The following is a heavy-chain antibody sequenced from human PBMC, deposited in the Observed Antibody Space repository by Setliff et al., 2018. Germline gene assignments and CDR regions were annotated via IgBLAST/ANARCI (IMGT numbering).Heavy chain of an antibody. Sequence: SCAASGYIFSSYWMHWVRQVPGKGLEWVSYISSSGSTIYYADSVKGRFTISRDNAKNSLYLQMNSLGAEDTALYYCARAHRYFSDTSGYFYDQGRSAFDVWGQGTMVTVSS. V-gene: IGHV3-48*03. CDR1: GYIFSSYW. CDR2: ISSSGSTI. D-gene: IGHD3-22*01. CDR3: ARAHRYFSDTSGYFYDQGRSAFDV. J-gene: IGHJ3*01.